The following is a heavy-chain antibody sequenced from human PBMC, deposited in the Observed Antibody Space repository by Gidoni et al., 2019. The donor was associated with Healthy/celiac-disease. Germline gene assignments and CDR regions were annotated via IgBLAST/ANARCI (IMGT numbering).Heavy chain of an antibody. D-gene: IGHD3-10*01. J-gene: IGHJ4*02. V-gene: IGHV3-9*01. Sequence: EVQLVESGGGLVQPGRSLRLSCAASGFTFDDYAMHWVRQAPGKGLEWVSGISWNSGSIGYADSVKGRFTISRDNAKNSLYLQMNSLRAEDTALYYCAKDAAFSEGSYYDYWGQGTLVTVSS. CDR3: AKDAAFSEGSYYDY. CDR1: GFTFDDYA. CDR2: ISWNSGSI.